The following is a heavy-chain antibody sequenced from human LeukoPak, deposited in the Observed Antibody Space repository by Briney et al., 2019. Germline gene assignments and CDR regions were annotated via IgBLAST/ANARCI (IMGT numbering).Heavy chain of an antibody. V-gene: IGHV1-18*01. Sequence: ASVKVSCKASGGTFSSYAISWVRQAPGQGLEWMGWISAYNGNTNYAQKLQGRVTMTTDTSTSTAYMELRSLRSDDTAVYYCAREKLKRWLQYPDYWGQGTLVTVSS. CDR3: AREKLKRWLQYPDY. CDR1: GGTFSSYA. CDR2: ISAYNGNT. D-gene: IGHD5-24*01. J-gene: IGHJ4*02.